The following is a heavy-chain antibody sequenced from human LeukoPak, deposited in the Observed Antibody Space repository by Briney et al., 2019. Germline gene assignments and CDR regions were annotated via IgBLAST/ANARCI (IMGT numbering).Heavy chain of an antibody. D-gene: IGHD3-9*01. CDR2: IYYSGST. CDR3: ATGYKNYFDY. CDR1: GGSISSSSYY. V-gene: IGHV4-39*01. J-gene: IGHJ4*02. Sequence: SETLSLTCTVSGGSISSSSYYWGWIRQPPGKGLEWIGSIYYSGSTYYNPSLKSRVTISVETSKNQFSLKLSSVTAADTAVYYCATGYKNYFDYWAREPWSPSPQ.